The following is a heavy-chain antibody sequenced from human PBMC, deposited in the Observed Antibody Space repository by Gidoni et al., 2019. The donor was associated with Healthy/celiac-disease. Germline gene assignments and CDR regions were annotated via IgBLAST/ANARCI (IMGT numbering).Heavy chain of an antibody. J-gene: IGHJ3*02. CDR3: ARERSMITFGGVIANDAFDI. V-gene: IGHV1-69*01. CDR1: GGTFSSYA. D-gene: IGHD3-16*02. CDR2: IIPIFGTA. Sequence: QVQLVQSGAEVKKPGSSVKVSCKASGGTFSSYAISWVRQAPGQGLEWMGGIIPIFGTANYAQKFQGRVTITADESTSTAYMELSSLRSEDTAVYYCARERSMITFGGVIANDAFDIWGQGTMVTVSS.